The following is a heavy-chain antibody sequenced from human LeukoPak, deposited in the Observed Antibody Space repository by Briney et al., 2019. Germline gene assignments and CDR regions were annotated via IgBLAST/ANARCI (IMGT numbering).Heavy chain of an antibody. CDR1: GFTFSCYA. CDR3: AREQQQLVRWSSPGP. CDR2: ISYDGSIK. Sequence: GGCLRLSCADSGFTFSCYAMQWVRQAPGKGLEWVAVISYDGSIKYYADTVKGRFTISRANSKTTLYLQMISLRTEDTAVYYCAREQQQLVRWSSPGPWGQGTLVTVSS. D-gene: IGHD6-13*01. J-gene: IGHJ5*02. V-gene: IGHV3-30*01.